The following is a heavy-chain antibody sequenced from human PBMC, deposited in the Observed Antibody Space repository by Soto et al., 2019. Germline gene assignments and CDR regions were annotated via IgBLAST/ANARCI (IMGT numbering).Heavy chain of an antibody. CDR2: VDPNGGGS. D-gene: IGHD4-17*01. J-gene: IGHJ4*02. CDR1: GYRFTGYK. V-gene: IGHV1-2*04. Sequence: ASVKVSWKTSGYRFTGYKIHWGGQAPGQGLEWMGWVDPNGGGSNSAQKFQGSVTMTWDTSITTAYLDLTRLTANDTATYFCATWVDYGDFEGFDFWGQGTLVTVS. CDR3: ATWVDYGDFEGFDF.